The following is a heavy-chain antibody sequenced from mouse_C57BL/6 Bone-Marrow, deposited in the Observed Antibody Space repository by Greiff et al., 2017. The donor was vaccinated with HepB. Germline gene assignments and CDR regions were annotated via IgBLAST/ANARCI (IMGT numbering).Heavy chain of an antibody. CDR1: GYTFTSYG. CDR3: ARGAQESMDY. V-gene: IGHV1-81*01. CDR2: IYPRSGNT. J-gene: IGHJ4*01. Sequence: VQGVESGAELARPGASVKLSCKASGYTFTSYGISWVKQRTGQGLEWIGEIYPRSGNTYYNEKFKGKATLTADKSSSTAYMELRSLTSEDSAVYFCARGAQESMDYWGQGTSVTVSS. D-gene: IGHD3-2*02.